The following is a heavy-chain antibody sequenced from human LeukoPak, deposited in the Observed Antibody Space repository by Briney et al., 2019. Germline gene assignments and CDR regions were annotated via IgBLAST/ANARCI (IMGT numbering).Heavy chain of an antibody. D-gene: IGHD6-25*01. V-gene: IGHV3-74*01. J-gene: IGHJ1*01. CDR2: INNDGSST. CDR3: ARDLGGPGH. CDR1: GFTFSSYW. Sequence: GGSLRLSCAASGFTFSSYWMHWVRQGPGKGLVWVSRINNDGSSTSYADSVKGRFTISRDNAKNTLYLQMNSLRAADTGVYFCARDLGGPGHWGQGTLVTVSS.